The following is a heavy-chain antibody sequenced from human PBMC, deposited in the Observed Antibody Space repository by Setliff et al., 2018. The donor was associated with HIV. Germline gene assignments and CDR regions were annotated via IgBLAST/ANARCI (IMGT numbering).Heavy chain of an antibody. CDR3: ARHHSSDPLRRWDSYYYMDV. CDR2: IYYSGST. V-gene: IGHV4-39*01. Sequence: PSETLSLTCTVSGGSISSSSYYWGWIRQPPGKGLEWIGSIYYSGSTYYNTSLKSRVTISVDTSKNQFSLKLSSVTAADTAMYYCARHHSSDPLRRWDSYYYMDVWGKGTTVTVSS. J-gene: IGHJ6*03. CDR1: GGSISSSSYY. D-gene: IGHD6-19*01.